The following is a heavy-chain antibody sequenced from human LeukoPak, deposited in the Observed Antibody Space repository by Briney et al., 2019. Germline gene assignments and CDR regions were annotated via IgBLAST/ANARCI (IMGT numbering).Heavy chain of an antibody. CDR2: IYPRDGST. CDR3: ARERDLYTAMARGFDP. CDR1: GYSFTSNY. D-gene: IGHD5-18*01. V-gene: IGHV1-46*01. J-gene: IGHJ5*02. Sequence: ASVKVSCKASGYSFTSNYIHWVRQAPGQGLEWMGMIYPRDGSTSYAQKFQGRVTMTRNTSISTAYMELSSLRSEDTAVYYCARERDLYTAMARGFDPWGQGTLVTVSS.